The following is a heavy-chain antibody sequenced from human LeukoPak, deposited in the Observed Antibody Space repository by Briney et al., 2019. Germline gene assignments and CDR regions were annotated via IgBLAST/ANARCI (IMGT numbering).Heavy chain of an antibody. Sequence: SETLSLTCTVSGGSISSYYWSWIRQPPGKGLEWIGYIYYSGSTNYNPSLKSRVTISVDTSKNQFSLKLSSVTAADTAVYYCARAYLEAPDYYYYMDVWGKGTTVTVSS. D-gene: IGHD1-14*01. CDR1: GGSISSYY. J-gene: IGHJ6*03. CDR3: ARAYLEAPDYYYYMDV. CDR2: IYYSGST. V-gene: IGHV4-59*01.